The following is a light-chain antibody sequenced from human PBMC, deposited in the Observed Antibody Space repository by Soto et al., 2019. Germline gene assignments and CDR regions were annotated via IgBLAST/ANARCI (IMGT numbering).Light chain of an antibody. J-gene: IGKJ1*01. CDR2: AAS. CDR1: QDISNY. CDR3: QQSYTRT. V-gene: IGKV1-39*01. Sequence: DIHMTHPPSSLSASVLDRVTITCQASQDISNYLNWYQQKPGKAPKVLIFAASRLQSGVPSRFSGSGSGTDFTLTISSLQPEDFATYYCQQSYTRTFGQGTKVDIK.